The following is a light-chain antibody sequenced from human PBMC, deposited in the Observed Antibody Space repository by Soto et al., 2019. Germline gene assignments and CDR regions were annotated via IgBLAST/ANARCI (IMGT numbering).Light chain of an antibody. CDR1: QSVSNTY. CDR2: GAS. V-gene: IGKV3-20*01. CDR3: QQYGNSPMT. J-gene: IGKJ2*01. Sequence: STLSLSPRERATLSYRASQSVSNTYLAWYQQKPGQAPRLLIYGASSRATGIPDRFSGSGSGTDFTLTISRLEPEDFAVYYCQQYGNSPMTFG.